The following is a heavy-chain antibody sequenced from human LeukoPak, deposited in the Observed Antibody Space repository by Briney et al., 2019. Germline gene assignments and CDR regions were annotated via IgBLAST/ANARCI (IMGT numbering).Heavy chain of an antibody. V-gene: IGHV3-30-3*01. Sequence: AGGSLRLSCAASGFTFSSYAMHWVRQAPGKGLEWVAVISYDGSNKYYADSVKGRFTISRDNSKNTLYLQMNSLRAEDTAVYYCARESSLDHLIDYWGQGTLVTVSS. CDR3: ARESSLDHLIDY. CDR2: ISYDGSNK. J-gene: IGHJ4*02. CDR1: GFTFSSYA.